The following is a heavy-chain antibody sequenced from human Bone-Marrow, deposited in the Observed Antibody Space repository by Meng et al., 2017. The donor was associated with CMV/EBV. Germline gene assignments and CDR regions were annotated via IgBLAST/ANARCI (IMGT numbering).Heavy chain of an antibody. CDR1: GGSISSTNFY. V-gene: IGHV3-11*04. CDR3: ARRNSWSGYLPFYDY. J-gene: IGHJ4*02. Sequence: LSLTCTVSGGSISSTNFYWGWIRQAPGKGLEWVSSITSRGTSVYFADSVKGRFTISRDNAKGSLFLQMNSLRAEDTAVYYCARRNSWSGYLPFYDYWGQGTLVTVSS. D-gene: IGHD3-3*01. CDR2: ITSRGTSV.